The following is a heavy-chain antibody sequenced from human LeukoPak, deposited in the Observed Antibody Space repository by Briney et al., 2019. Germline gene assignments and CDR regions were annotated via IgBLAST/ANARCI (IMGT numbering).Heavy chain of an antibody. CDR2: ISSSGSTI. D-gene: IGHD2-21*01. V-gene: IGHV3-11*04. J-gene: IGHJ4*02. CDR3: TTDHVGAIVEFDS. Sequence: PGGSLRLSCAASGFTVSSNYMSWVRQAPGKGLEWVSYISSSGSTIYYADSVKGRFTISRDNAKNSLYLQMDSLRAEDTAIYYCTTDHVGAIVEFDSWGQGTLVTVSS. CDR1: GFTVSSNY.